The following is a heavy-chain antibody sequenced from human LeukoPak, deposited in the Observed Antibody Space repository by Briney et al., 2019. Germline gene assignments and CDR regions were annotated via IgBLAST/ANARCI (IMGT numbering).Heavy chain of an antibody. CDR2: IIPILGIA. D-gene: IGHD5-24*01. J-gene: IGHJ4*02. CDR1: GGTFSSYA. CDR3: ARVLGDGYNNFDY. Sequence: SVKVSCKASGGTFSSYAISWVRQAPGQGLEWMGRIIPILGIANYAQKFQGRVTITAEKSTSTAYMELSSLRSEDTAVYYCARVLGDGYNNFDYWGQGTLVTVSS. V-gene: IGHV1-69*04.